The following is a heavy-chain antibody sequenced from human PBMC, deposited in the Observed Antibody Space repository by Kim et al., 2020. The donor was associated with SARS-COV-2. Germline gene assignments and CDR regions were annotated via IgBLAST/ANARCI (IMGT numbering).Heavy chain of an antibody. Sequence: GGSLRLSCAASGFTFSTYAMSWVRQAPGKGLEWVSTISGSGGSTYYTDSVKDRFTISRDNSKNTLYLQMNSLRAEDTAIYYCAKGDCSSASCYTTDSWGRGTLVTVSS. D-gene: IGHD2-2*02. CDR2: ISGSGGST. CDR1: GFTFSTYA. V-gene: IGHV3-23*01. CDR3: AKGDCSSASCYTTDS. J-gene: IGHJ4*02.